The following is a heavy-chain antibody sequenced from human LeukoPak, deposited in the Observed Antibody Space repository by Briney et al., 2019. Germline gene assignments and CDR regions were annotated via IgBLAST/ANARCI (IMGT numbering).Heavy chain of an antibody. CDR3: ARGRAAAGTDY. CDR1: GGSFSGYY. Sequence: SETLSLTCAVYGGSFSGYYWSWIRQPPGKGLEWIGEINHSGSTNYNPSFKSRVTISVDTSKNQFSLKLSSVTAADTAVYYCARGRAAAGTDYWGQGTLVTVSS. V-gene: IGHV4-34*01. CDR2: INHSGST. J-gene: IGHJ4*02. D-gene: IGHD6-13*01.